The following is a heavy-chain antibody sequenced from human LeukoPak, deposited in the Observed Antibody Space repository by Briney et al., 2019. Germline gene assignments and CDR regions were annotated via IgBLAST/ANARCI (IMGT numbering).Heavy chain of an antibody. CDR1: GFTFSSYW. D-gene: IGHD6-13*01. CDR2: IKQDGSEK. Sequence: PGGSLRLSCAASGFTFSSYWMSWVRQAPGKGLEWVANIKQDGSEKYYVDSVKGRFTISRDNAKNSLYLQMNSLRAEDTAVYYCAKDLAYSSSWGMGRMDVWGKGTTVTVSS. J-gene: IGHJ6*04. CDR3: AKDLAYSSSWGMGRMDV. V-gene: IGHV3-7*01.